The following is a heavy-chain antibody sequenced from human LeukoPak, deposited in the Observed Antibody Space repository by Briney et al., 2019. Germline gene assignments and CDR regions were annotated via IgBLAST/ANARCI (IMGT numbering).Heavy chain of an antibody. V-gene: IGHV3-33*01. J-gene: IGHJ6*02. Sequence: GGSLGLSCAASGFTFTNYGMHWVRQAPGKGLEWVAVIWYDGSNKYYADSVKGRFTISRDNSKNTLYLQLNSLRAEDTAVYYCATNWGTGPYYYAMDIWGQGTTVTVSS. D-gene: IGHD3-16*01. CDR3: ATNWGTGPYYYAMDI. CDR1: GFTFTNYG. CDR2: IWYDGSNK.